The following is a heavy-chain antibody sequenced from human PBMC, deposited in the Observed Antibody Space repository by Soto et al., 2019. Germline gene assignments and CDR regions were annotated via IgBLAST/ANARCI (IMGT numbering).Heavy chain of an antibody. Sequence: QVHLVQSGAELKKPGASVRVSCKASGYSFTRNGISWVRQAPGQGREWMGWISAKNGDTNYAQKFQGRVILTTDTSTSTAYMELRSLRSDDTAVYYCVRDGDSDTWPARDVWGQGTTVTVSS. V-gene: IGHV1-18*01. CDR3: VRDGDSDTWPARDV. J-gene: IGHJ6*02. CDR1: GYSFTRNG. CDR2: ISAKNGDT. D-gene: IGHD1-26*01.